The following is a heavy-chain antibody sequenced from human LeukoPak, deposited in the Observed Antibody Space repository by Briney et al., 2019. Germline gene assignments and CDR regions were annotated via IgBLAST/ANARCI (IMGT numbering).Heavy chain of an antibody. V-gene: IGHV4-4*07. CDR1: GGSISSYY. CDR3: VREAGYCSSTSCYRGRVYYYYYYMDV. D-gene: IGHD2-2*02. CDR2: IYTSGST. Sequence: SETLSLTCTVAGGSISSYYWSWIRQPAGKGLEWIGRIYTSGSTNYNPSLKSRVTMSVDTSKNQFSLKLSSVTAADTAVYYCVREAGYCSSTSCYRGRVYYYYYYMDVWGKGTTVTVSS. J-gene: IGHJ6*03.